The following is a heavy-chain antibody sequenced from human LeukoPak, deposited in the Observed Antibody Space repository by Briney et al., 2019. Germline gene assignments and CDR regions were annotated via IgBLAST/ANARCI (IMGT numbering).Heavy chain of an antibody. CDR1: GFTFRTYN. CDR3: AKDLNSTYNYDSSGYEDAFDI. CDR2: ISKTSTKI. Sequence: GGSLRLSCAASGFTFRTYNMNWVRQAPGKGLEWVSFISKTSTKIYYGDSVRGRFTISRDSAKNSIHLQMGSLRAEDTAVYYCAKDLNSTYNYDSSGYEDAFDIWGQGTMVTVSS. V-gene: IGHV3-21*04. J-gene: IGHJ3*02. D-gene: IGHD3-22*01.